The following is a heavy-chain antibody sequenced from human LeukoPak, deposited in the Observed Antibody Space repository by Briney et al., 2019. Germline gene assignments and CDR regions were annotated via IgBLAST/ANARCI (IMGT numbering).Heavy chain of an antibody. V-gene: IGHV5-51*01. J-gene: IGHJ4*02. CDR3: ARGRRFGELSHPTYYFDY. CDR2: IYPGDSDT. Sequence: GESLKISCKGSGYSFTSYWIGWVRQMPGKGLEWVGIIYPGDSDTRYSPSFQGQVTISADKSISTAYLQWSSLKASDTAMYYCARGRRFGELSHPTYYFDYWGQGTQVTVSS. D-gene: IGHD3-10*01. CDR1: GYSFTSYW.